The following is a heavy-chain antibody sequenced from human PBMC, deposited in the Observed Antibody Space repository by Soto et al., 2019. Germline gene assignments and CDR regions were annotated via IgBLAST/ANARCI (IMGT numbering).Heavy chain of an antibody. J-gene: IGHJ5*02. CDR3: AKEGSNSCYVLKCWFDP. D-gene: IGHD2-2*01. V-gene: IGHV3-23*01. Sequence: PGGSLRLSCAASGFTLSSYAMSWVRQAPGKGLEWVSIISGSGGSTYYADSVKGRFTISRDNSKNTLYLQMNSLRAEDTAVYYCAKEGSNSCYVLKCWFDPWGQGTLVTVSS. CDR1: GFTLSSYA. CDR2: ISGSGGST.